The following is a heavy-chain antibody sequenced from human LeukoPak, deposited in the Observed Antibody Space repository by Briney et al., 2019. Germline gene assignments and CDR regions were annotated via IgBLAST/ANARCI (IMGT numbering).Heavy chain of an antibody. Sequence: SETLSLTCIVSGGSLNSPNYYWGWIRQPPGKGLEWIGTIYYTGTTYYNPSLKSRLTISVDTSKNQFSVKLTSVTAADTAVYYCARHDYYGSLNWFDPWGQGTLITVSS. V-gene: IGHV4-39*01. CDR1: GGSLNSPNYY. D-gene: IGHD3-10*01. J-gene: IGHJ5*02. CDR2: IYYTGTT. CDR3: ARHDYYGSLNWFDP.